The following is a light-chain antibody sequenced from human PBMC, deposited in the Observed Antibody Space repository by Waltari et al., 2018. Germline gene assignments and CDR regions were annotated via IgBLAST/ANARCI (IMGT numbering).Light chain of an antibody. J-gene: IGKJ2*01. CDR3: QQYNEWPYT. V-gene: IGKV3-15*01. Sequence: ETIMTQSPAILSVSPGETATLSCRASKSIGNNLAWYQQTPGQAPRLLIYVASSRGTGIPARFFGAGSGTDFTLTFSSLQSEDFAVYYCQQYNEWPYTFGQGTKVDLK. CDR1: KSIGNN. CDR2: VAS.